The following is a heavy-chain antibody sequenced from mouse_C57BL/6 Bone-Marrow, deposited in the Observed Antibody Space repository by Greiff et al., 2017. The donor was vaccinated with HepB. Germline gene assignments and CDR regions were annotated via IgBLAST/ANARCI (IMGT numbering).Heavy chain of an antibody. CDR1: GYTFTSYW. Sequence: VKLQQSGAELVKPGASVKMSCKASGYTFTSYWITWVRQRPGQGLEWIGDIYPGSGSTNYNEKFKSKATLTVDTSSSTAYMQLSSLTSEDSAVYYCARRTVRFAYWGQGTLVTVSA. J-gene: IGHJ3*01. CDR2: IYPGSGST. V-gene: IGHV1-55*01. CDR3: ARRTVRFAY.